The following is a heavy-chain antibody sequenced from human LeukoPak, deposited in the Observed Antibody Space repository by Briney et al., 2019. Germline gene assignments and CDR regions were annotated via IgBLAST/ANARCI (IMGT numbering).Heavy chain of an antibody. CDR3: ATTRLGELSYNRYFDF. CDR1: GFAFSIYS. J-gene: IGHJ4*02. D-gene: IGHD3-16*02. Sequence: KAGGSLRLSCAASGFAFSIYSMNWVRQAPGKGLEWVSSISSSSSYIYYADSVKGRFTISRDNAKNSLYLQMNSLRAEDTAAYYCATTRLGELSYNRYFDFWGQGTLVTVSS. CDR2: ISSSSSYI. V-gene: IGHV3-21*01.